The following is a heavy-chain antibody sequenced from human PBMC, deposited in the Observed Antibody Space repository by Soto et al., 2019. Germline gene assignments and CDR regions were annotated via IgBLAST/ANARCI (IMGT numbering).Heavy chain of an antibody. Sequence: GGSLRLSCAASGSIFTGYGMHWVRQAPGKGLEWVAVIWFDGSNKYYADSVKGRFTISRDNARFTLHLQMSSLRVDDTATYFCARDRSTDFGLDVWGQGTTVTVSS. D-gene: IGHD3-3*01. CDR1: GSIFTGYG. CDR3: ARDRSTDFGLDV. CDR2: IWFDGSNK. J-gene: IGHJ6*02. V-gene: IGHV3-33*01.